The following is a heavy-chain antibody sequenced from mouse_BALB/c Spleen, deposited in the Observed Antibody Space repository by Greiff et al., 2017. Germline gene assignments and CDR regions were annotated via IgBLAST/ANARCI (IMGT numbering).Heavy chain of an antibody. D-gene: IGHD2-4*01. CDR1: GYTFTSYY. J-gene: IGHJ4*01. CDR3: ARSDYEDAMDY. V-gene: IGHV1S56*01. CDR2: IYPGNVNT. Sequence: QVQLKESGPELVKPGASVRISCKASGYTFTSYYIHWVKQRPGQGLEWIGWIYPGNVNTKYNEKFKGKATLTADKSSSTAYMQLSSLTSEDSAVYFCARSDYEDAMDYWGQGTSVTVSS.